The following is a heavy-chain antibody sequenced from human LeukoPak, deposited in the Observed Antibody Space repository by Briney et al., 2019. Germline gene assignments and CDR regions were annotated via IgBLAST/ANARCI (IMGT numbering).Heavy chain of an antibody. CDR2: INPSGGST. J-gene: IGHJ4*02. V-gene: IGHV1-46*01. CDR3: ARADSSGYYYKY. Sequence: ASVKVSCKASGYTFISYDINWVRQATGQGLEWMGIINPSGGSTSYAQKFQGRVTMTRDTSTSTVYMELSSLRSEDTAVYYCARADSSGYYYKYWGQGTLVTVSS. D-gene: IGHD3-22*01. CDR1: GYTFISYD.